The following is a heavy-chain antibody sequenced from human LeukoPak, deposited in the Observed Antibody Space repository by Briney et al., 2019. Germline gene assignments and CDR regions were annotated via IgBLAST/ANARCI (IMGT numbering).Heavy chain of an antibody. CDR1: GGSISSSSYY. D-gene: IGHD3-22*01. Sequence: SETLSLTCTVSGGSISSSSYYWGWIRQPPGKGLEWIGSIYYSGSTYYNPSLKSRVTISVDTSKNQFSLKLSSVTAADTAVYYCARDVRGVTYYYDSSGYYFDYWGQGTLVTVSS. J-gene: IGHJ4*02. CDR3: ARDVRGVTYYYDSSGYYFDY. CDR2: IYYSGST. V-gene: IGHV4-39*07.